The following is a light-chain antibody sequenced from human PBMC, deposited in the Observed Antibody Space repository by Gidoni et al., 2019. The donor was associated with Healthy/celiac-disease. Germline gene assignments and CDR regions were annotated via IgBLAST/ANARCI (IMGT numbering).Light chain of an antibody. CDR3: QQFNSYPHEIT. V-gene: IGKV1-13*02. CDR1: QGISSA. Sequence: AIQLTQSPSSLSASVGDRVTITCRASQGISSAVAWYQQKPGKAPKLLIYDASSLESGVPSRFSGSGSGTDFTLTISSLQPEDFATYYCQQFNSYPHEITFGQGTRLEIK. CDR2: DAS. J-gene: IGKJ5*01.